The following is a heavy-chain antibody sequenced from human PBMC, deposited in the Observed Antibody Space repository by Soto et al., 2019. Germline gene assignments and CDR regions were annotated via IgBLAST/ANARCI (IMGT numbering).Heavy chain of an antibody. V-gene: IGHV3-33*01. J-gene: IGHJ6*02. D-gene: IGHD5-18*01. Sequence: QVQLVESGGGVVRPGRSLRLACEASGFTFNTYGMHWVRQAPGKGLQWVAVIWYDGTNAYYADSVKGRFTISRDNSKDTLYLEMNNLRAEDTAVYYCARVEAPLIHSDHYYYGMDVWGQGTTATV. CDR3: ARVEAPLIHSDHYYYGMDV. CDR2: IWYDGTNA. CDR1: GFTFNTYG.